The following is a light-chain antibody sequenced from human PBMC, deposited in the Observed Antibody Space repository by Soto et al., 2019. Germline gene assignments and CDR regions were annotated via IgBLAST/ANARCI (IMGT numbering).Light chain of an antibody. J-gene: IGKJ4*01. CDR2: VAS. Sequence: DIQMTQSPSSLSASVGDRVTITCRASQGIRNDLAWYQEKPGKAPKRLIYVASRLQSGVPSRFRGSGSGTEFTFTISSLQPEDSATYYCLQQNSYPLTFGGGTKVEIK. CDR1: QGIRND. CDR3: LQQNSYPLT. V-gene: IGKV1-17*01.